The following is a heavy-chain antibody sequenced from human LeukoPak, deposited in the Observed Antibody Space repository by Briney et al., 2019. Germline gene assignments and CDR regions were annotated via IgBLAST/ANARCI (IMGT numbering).Heavy chain of an antibody. J-gene: IGHJ2*01. D-gene: IGHD3-10*01. V-gene: IGHV3-21*01. Sequence: GGSLRLSCAASGFTFSSYTMNWVRQGPGKGLEWVSSISSSSTYIKYADSRKGRFTISRDNGEESLYLQMDSLRDEDTAVYYCARAVGMVRGGSGYCDLGGRGTLVGVFS. CDR3: ARAVGMVRGGSGYCDL. CDR1: GFTFSSYT. CDR2: ISSSSTYI.